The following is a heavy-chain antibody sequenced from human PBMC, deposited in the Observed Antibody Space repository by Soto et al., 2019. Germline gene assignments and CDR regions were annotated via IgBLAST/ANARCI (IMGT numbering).Heavy chain of an antibody. CDR2: INSDGSST. D-gene: IGHD6-19*01. CDR3: ARDSQQWLAVDY. Sequence: GGSLRLSCAASGFTFSSYWMHWVRQAPGKGLVWVSRINSDGSSTSYADSVKGRFSISRDNAKNTLYLQMNSLRAEDTAVYYCARDSQQWLAVDYWGQGTLVTVSS. CDR1: GFTFSSYW. J-gene: IGHJ4*02. V-gene: IGHV3-74*01.